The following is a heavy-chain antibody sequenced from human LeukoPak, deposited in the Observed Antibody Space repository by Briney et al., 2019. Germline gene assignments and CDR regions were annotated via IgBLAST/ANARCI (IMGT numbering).Heavy chain of an antibody. J-gene: IGHJ5*02. D-gene: IGHD4-11*01. V-gene: IGHV3-11*06. CDR3: ARSYAVTGSPDWFDP. Sequence: GGSLRLSCAASGFTFSDYYMSWIRQAPGKGLEWVSYISSSSSYTNYADSVKGRFTISRDNARNSLYLQMNSLRAEDTAVYYCARSYAVTGSPDWFDPWGQGTLVTVSS. CDR1: GFTFSDYY. CDR2: ISSSSSYT.